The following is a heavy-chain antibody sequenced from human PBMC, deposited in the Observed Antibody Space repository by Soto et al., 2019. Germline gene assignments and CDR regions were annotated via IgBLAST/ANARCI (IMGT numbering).Heavy chain of an antibody. CDR1: GDSVSSNSAA. CDR2: TYYRSKWYN. Sequence: SQTLSLTCAISGDSVSSNSAAWNWIRQSPSRGLEWLGRTYYRSKWYNDYAVSVKSRITINPDTSKNQFSLQLNSVTPEDTAVYYCAREKIHCSGGSCKYYFDYWGQGTLVTVSS. J-gene: IGHJ4*02. CDR3: AREKIHCSGGSCKYYFDY. V-gene: IGHV6-1*01. D-gene: IGHD2-15*01.